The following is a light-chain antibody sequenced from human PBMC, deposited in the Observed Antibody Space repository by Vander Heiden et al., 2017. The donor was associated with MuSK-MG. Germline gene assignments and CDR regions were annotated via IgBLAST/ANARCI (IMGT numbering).Light chain of an antibody. CDR2: DAS. Sequence: DIQMAQSPSSLSASLGDRVTITCQASQDISNYLNWFQQKPGKAPKLLIYDASNLETGVPSRFSGSGSGTDFTFTISSLQPEDIATYYCQQDDYLPLTFGGGTMVQIK. CDR1: QDISNY. V-gene: IGKV1-33*01. J-gene: IGKJ4*01. CDR3: QQDDYLPLT.